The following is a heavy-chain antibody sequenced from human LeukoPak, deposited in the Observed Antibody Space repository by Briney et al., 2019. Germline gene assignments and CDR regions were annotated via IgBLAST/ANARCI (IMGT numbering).Heavy chain of an antibody. Sequence: RGSLRLSCAASGFTFSSYEMNWVRQAPGKGLEWVSYISSSGSTIYYADSVKGRFTISRDNAKNSLYLQMNSLRAEDTAVYYCARDSYSSSWYWGDYYYYYMDVWGKGTTVTISS. J-gene: IGHJ6*03. CDR3: ARDSYSSSWYWGDYYYYYMDV. CDR1: GFTFSSYE. CDR2: ISSSGSTI. D-gene: IGHD6-13*01. V-gene: IGHV3-48*03.